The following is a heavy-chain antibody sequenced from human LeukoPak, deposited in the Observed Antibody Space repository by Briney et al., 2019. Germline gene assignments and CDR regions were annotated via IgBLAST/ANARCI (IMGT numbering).Heavy chain of an antibody. CDR1: GFNFASYT. V-gene: IGHV3-21*01. Sequence: GGSLRLSCAASGFNFASYTMTWVRQAPGKGLGWVSSISSGSGHIYYADSMKGRFTISRDNAKSTLYLQMNSLRAEDTAVYYWARFLTVAVVPQRVDCWGQGTLVTVSS. J-gene: IGHJ4*02. CDR3: ARFLTVAVVPQRVDC. CDR2: ISSGSGHI. D-gene: IGHD6-19*01.